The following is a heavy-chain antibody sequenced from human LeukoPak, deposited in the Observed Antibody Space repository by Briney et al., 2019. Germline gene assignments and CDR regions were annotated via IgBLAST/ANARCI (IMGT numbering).Heavy chain of an antibody. CDR1: GYTFTSYG. D-gene: IGHD3-9*01. CDR3: ARVRYDIFTGYYSYFDY. CDR2: ISAYNGNT. J-gene: IGHJ4*02. V-gene: IGHV1-18*01. Sequence: ASATVSCKAYGYTFTSYGISWVRQAPGQGLEWMGWISAYNGNTNYAQKLQGRVTMTTDTSTSTPYMELRSLRSDDTAVYYCARVRYDIFTGYYSYFDYWGQGTLVTVSS.